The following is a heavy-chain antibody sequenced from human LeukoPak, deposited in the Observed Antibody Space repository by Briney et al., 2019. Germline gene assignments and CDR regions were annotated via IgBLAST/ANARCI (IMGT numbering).Heavy chain of an antibody. CDR1: GFTFSSHW. CDR3: ARDMGEDSSGSYRFGMDV. D-gene: IGHD3-22*01. V-gene: IGHV3-74*01. J-gene: IGHJ6*02. Sequence: GGSLRLSCAASGFTFSSHWMYGVRQVPGKGLVWVSRIRTDGTDTTYADSVKGRFTISRDNAKNTLYLQMNSLRAEDTAVYHCARDMGEDSSGSYRFGMDVWGQGTTVTVSS. CDR2: IRTDGTDT.